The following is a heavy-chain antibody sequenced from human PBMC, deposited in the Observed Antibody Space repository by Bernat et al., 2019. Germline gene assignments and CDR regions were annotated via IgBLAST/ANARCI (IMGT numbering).Heavy chain of an antibody. Sequence: QVQLVESGGGVVQPGRSLRLSCAASGFTFSSYAMHWVRQAPGKGLEWVAVISYDGSNKYYADSVKSRFTISRDNSKNTLYLQMNSLRAEDTAVYYCARDHHYHTDVDIVATIVYYFDYWGQGTLVTVSS. V-gene: IGHV3-30-3*01. CDR1: GFTFSSYA. J-gene: IGHJ4*02. CDR2: ISYDGSNK. D-gene: IGHD5-12*01. CDR3: ARDHHYHTDVDIVATIVYYFDY.